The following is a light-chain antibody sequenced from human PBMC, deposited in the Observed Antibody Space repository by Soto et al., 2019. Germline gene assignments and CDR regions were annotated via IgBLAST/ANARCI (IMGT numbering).Light chain of an antibody. J-gene: IGKJ1*01. Sequence: DIQMTQSPSSISASVXXXXXXXXXASQPISSWLAWYQQVPGQAPYLLIYPASTLQSGVPSRFSGSGSGTEFTLTISSLQPEDFATYYCQQNSITPLTFGQGTKVDIK. CDR2: PAS. CDR1: QPISSW. V-gene: IGKV1-12*01. CDR3: QQNSITPLT.